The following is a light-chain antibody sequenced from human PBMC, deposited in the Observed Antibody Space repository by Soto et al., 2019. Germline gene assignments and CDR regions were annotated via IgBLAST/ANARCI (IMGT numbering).Light chain of an antibody. CDR1: QSVSSY. J-gene: IGKJ4*01. CDR3: QQRSNWL. Sequence: EIVLTQSPATLSLSPGERATLSCRASQSVSSYLAWYQQKPGQAPRLLIYDASNRATGIPARFSGSGSGTDFTRTISSLEPEDFAVYYCQQRSNWLFGGGTKVEIK. V-gene: IGKV3-11*01. CDR2: DAS.